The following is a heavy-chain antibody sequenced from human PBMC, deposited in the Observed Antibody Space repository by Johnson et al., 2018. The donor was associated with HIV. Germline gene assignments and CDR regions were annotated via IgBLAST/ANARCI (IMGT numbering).Heavy chain of an antibody. CDR1: GFTFSSYW. D-gene: IGHD7-27*01. CDR2: IKQDGSEK. Sequence: VQLVESGGGLVQPGGSLRLSCAASGFTFSSYWMSWVRQAPGKGLEWVANIKQDGSEKYYVDSVKGRFTISRANAKNSLYLQMNSLRAEDTAVYYCARVIPGNWVGGFDVWGQGTMVSVSS. J-gene: IGHJ3*01. CDR3: ARVIPGNWVGGFDV. V-gene: IGHV3-7*01.